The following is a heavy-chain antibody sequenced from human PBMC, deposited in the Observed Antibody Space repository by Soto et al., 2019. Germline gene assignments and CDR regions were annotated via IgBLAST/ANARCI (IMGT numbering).Heavy chain of an antibody. CDR3: ARAATVTTYGMDV. Sequence: QVQLVESGGGVVQPGRSLRLSCAASGFTFSSYGRHWVRQAPGKALEWVAVIWYDGSNKYYADSVKGRFTISRDNSKNRLYLQMNSLRAEDTAVYYCARAATVTTYGMDVWGQGTTVTVSS. V-gene: IGHV3-33*01. D-gene: IGHD4-17*01. CDR1: GFTFSSYG. J-gene: IGHJ6*02. CDR2: IWYDGSNK.